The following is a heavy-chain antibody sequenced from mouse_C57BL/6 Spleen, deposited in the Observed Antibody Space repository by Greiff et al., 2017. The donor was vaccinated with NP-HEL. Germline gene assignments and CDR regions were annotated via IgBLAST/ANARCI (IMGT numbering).Heavy chain of an antibody. CDR3: ARLGYYYGSSPAWFAY. CDR1: GYTFTSYW. J-gene: IGHJ3*01. V-gene: IGHV1-55*01. Sequence: QVQLQQSGAELVKPGASVKMSCKASGYTFTSYWITWVKQRPGQGLEWIGDIYPGSGSTNYNEKFKSKATLTVDTSSSTAYKQLSSLTSEDSAVYYCARLGYYYGSSPAWFAYWGQGTLVTVSA. D-gene: IGHD1-1*01. CDR2: IYPGSGST.